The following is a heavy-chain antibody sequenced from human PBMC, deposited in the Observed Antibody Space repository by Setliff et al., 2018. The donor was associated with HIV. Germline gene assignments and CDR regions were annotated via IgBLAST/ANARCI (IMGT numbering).Heavy chain of an antibody. CDR2: VYHSGTT. J-gene: IGHJ1*01. Sequence: SETLSLTCAVSGYSISTAYYWGWIRQPPGKGLEWIGSVYHSGTTYYNPSLKSRVTMSVDTSNNQFSLELSSVTAADTAVYYCAGSKGATRPSAEYFQNWGQGTLVTVSS. CDR3: AGSKGATRPSAEYFQN. V-gene: IGHV4-38-2*01. CDR1: GYSISTAYY. D-gene: IGHD1-26*01.